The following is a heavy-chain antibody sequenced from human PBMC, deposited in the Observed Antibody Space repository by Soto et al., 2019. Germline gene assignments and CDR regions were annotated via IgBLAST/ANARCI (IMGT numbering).Heavy chain of an antibody. Sequence: ASVKVSCKASGYTFTSYDINWVRQATGQGLERMGWMNPNSGNTGYAQKFQGRVTMTRNTSISTAYMELSSLRSEDTAVYYCARGFKRRFLEWLFDYGMDVWGQGTTVTVSS. CDR2: MNPNSGNT. J-gene: IGHJ6*02. D-gene: IGHD3-3*01. CDR3: ARGFKRRFLEWLFDYGMDV. V-gene: IGHV1-8*01. CDR1: GYTFTSYD.